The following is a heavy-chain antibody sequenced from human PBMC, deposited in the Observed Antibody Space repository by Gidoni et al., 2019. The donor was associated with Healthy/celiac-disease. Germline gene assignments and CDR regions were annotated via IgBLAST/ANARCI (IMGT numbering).Heavy chain of an antibody. D-gene: IGHD4-4*01. CDR1: GYSISSGYY. J-gene: IGHJ4*02. CDR3: GGGPTDGY. Sequence: QVQLQESGPGLVKPSETLSLTCTVSGYSISSGYYWGWIRQPPGKGLEWIGSIYNTGNTYYNPSLKSRVTISVDTSKNQFSLKLSSVTAADTAVYYCGGGPTDGYWGQGTLVTVSS. CDR2: IYNTGNT. V-gene: IGHV4-38-2*02.